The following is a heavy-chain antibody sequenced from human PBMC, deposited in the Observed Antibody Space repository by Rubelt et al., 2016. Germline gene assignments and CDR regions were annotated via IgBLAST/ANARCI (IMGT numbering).Heavy chain of an antibody. J-gene: IGHJ4*02. D-gene: IGHD3-10*01. Sequence: QVQLQESGPGLVKPSETLSLTCTVSGYSINNGYYWGWIRQPPGKGLEWIASFFHDGSTKYNPSLKSRVTISKDGSKTQFSLNRSSVTAADTAVYYCARPTGASSASGSFLVWGQGTLVTVSS. V-gene: IGHV4-38-2*02. CDR2: FFHDGST. CDR3: ARPTGASSASGSFLV. CDR1: GYSINNGYY.